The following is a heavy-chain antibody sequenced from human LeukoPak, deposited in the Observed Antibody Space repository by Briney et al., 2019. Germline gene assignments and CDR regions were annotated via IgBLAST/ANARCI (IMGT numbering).Heavy chain of an antibody. CDR2: IHYSGIT. V-gene: IGHV4-59*01. J-gene: IGHJ4*02. D-gene: IGHD3-16*01. CDR1: GGSFSGYY. Sequence: PSETLSLTCAVYGGSFSGYYWGWIRQPPGKGLEWIGYIHYSGITNYNPSLKGRDTISVDTSKNQFSLRLNSVTAADTAVYYCARRPPRGNYFDYWGQGTLVTVSS. CDR3: ARRPPRGNYFDY.